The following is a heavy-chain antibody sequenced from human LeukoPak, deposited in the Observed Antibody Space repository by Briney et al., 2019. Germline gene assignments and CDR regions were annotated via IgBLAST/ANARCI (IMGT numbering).Heavy chain of an antibody. CDR1: GFTFSSYS. CDR3: ARDLTPGSQDTFDI. Sequence: PGGSLRLSCAASGFTFSSYSMNWVRQAPGKGLEWVSGISWNSGSIGYADSVKGRFTISRDNAKNSLYLQMNSLSAEDTAVYYCARDLTPGSQDTFDIWGQGTLVIVAS. CDR2: ISWNSGSI. V-gene: IGHV3-48*04. J-gene: IGHJ3*02. D-gene: IGHD3-10*01.